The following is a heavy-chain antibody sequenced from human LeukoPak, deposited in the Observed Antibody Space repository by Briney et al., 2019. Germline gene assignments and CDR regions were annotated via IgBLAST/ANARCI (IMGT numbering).Heavy chain of an antibody. CDR2: ISSDGINT. V-gene: IGHV3-74*01. CDR1: GFTFSTYW. J-gene: IGHJ5*02. Sequence: GSLXXXCAASGFTFSTYWMHWVRQAPGKGLVWVSRISSDGINTNYADSVKGRFTISRDNAKNSLYLQMNRLRAEERAVYYCXXAQSYGVNWFDPWGQGTLVTVSS. CDR3: XXAQSYGVNWFDP. D-gene: IGHD4-17*01.